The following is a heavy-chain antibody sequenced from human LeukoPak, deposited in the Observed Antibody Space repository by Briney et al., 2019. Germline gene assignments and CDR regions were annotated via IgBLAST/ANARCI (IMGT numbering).Heavy chain of an antibody. CDR3: AKGGYSYGYLYYYMDV. CDR1: GFTFSSYG. CDR2: IWYDGSNK. Sequence: GGSLRLSCAASGFTFSSYGMHWVRQAPGKGLEWVAVIWYDGSNKYYADSVKGRFTVSRDNSKNTLYLQMNSPRAEDTAVYYCAKGGYSYGYLYYYMDVWGKGTTVTVSS. V-gene: IGHV3-33*06. J-gene: IGHJ6*03. D-gene: IGHD5-18*01.